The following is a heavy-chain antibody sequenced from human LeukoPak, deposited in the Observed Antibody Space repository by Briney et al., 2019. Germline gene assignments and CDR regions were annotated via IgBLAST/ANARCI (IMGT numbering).Heavy chain of an antibody. D-gene: IGHD1-14*01. CDR1: GFTFSSYP. CDR3: AKGRSPTDNRGGYFDY. CDR2: ISSDGGGK. Sequence: PGGSLRLSCAASGFTFSSYPMYWVRQAPGVGLEWVAVISSDGGGKYYADSVKGRFTISRDNSKNTVYLQMNSLRTEDTALYYCAKGRSPTDNRGGYFDYWGQGTLVTVSS. J-gene: IGHJ4*02. V-gene: IGHV3-30*18.